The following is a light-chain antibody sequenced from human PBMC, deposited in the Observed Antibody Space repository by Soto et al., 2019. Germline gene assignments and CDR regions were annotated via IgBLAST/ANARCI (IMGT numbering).Light chain of an antibody. CDR3: QQYNDRPRT. V-gene: IGKV3-15*01. Sequence: EFVMTQSTATQSVSPGESAIHSGRASQFVGTNLAWYQQRRGQALRLLIYGASTRAIGVPARFSGSGSGTEFTLTISSLQSEDFAIYYCQQYNDRPRTFGQGTKVDIK. J-gene: IGKJ1*01. CDR2: GAS. CDR1: QFVGTN.